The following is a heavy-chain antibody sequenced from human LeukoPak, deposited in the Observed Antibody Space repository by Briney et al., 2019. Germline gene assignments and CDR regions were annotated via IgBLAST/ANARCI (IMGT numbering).Heavy chain of an antibody. J-gene: IGHJ4*02. Sequence: SETLSLTCTVSGGSISSYYWSWIRQPPGKGLEWIGYIYYSGSPNYNPSLKSRVTISVGTSKNQFSLKLSSVTAADTAVYYCARSGHCSGGSCYATGLVEFWGQGTLVTVSS. V-gene: IGHV4-59*08. D-gene: IGHD2-15*01. CDR1: GGSISSYY. CDR2: IYYSGSP. CDR3: ARSGHCSGGSCYATGLVEF.